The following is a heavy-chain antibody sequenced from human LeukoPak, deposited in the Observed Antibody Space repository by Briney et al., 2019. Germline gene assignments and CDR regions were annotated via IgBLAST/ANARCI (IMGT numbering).Heavy chain of an antibody. CDR1: GGSISSRSYY. J-gene: IGHJ4*02. Sequence: SETLSLTCTVSGGSISSRSYYWGWIRQPPGKGLEWIGTIYYSGGTYYNPSLRSRVTVSVDTSKNQFSLKLTSMTAADTAVYYCARLVGYQLPPYDYWGQGTLVTVSS. CDR2: IYYSGGT. CDR3: ARLVGYQLPPYDY. D-gene: IGHD2-2*01. V-gene: IGHV4-39*01.